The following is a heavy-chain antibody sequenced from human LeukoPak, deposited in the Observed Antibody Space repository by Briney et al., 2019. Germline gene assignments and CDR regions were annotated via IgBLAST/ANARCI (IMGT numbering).Heavy chain of an antibody. Sequence: SVKVSCKASGGTFSSYAISWVRQAPGQGLEWMGGIIPIFGTANYAQKFQGRVTITADESTSTAYMELSSLRSEDTAVYYCARFAAVAVPERFDPWGQGTLVTVSS. CDR2: IIPIFGTA. CDR3: ARFAAVAVPERFDP. J-gene: IGHJ5*02. D-gene: IGHD6-19*01. V-gene: IGHV1-69*13. CDR1: GGTFSSYA.